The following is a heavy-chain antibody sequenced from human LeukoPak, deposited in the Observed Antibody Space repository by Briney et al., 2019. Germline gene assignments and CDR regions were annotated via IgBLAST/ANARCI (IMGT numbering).Heavy chain of an antibody. CDR3: ARDLLSTAGYFDY. V-gene: IGHV4-59*01. D-gene: IGHD6-19*01. CDR1: GGSISSYY. CDR2: IYYSGST. J-gene: IGHJ4*02. Sequence: SETLSLTCTVSGGSISSYYWSWIRQPPGKGLEWIGYIYYSGSTNYNPSLKSRDTILVDTSKNQFSLNLSSVTAADTAVYYCARDLLSTAGYFDYWGQGTLVTVSS.